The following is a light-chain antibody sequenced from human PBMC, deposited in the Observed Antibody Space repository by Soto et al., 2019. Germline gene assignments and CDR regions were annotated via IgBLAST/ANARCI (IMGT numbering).Light chain of an antibody. CDR3: SSYAGSNNVV. V-gene: IGLV2-8*01. CDR1: SSDVGDYNY. CDR2: EVS. J-gene: IGLJ2*01. Sequence: QSALPQPPSASGSPGQSVTISCTGTSSDVGDYNYVSWYQQHPGKAPKLMIYEVSKRPSGVPDRFSGSKSGNTASLTVSGLQAEDEADYYCSSYAGSNNVVFGGGTKLTVL.